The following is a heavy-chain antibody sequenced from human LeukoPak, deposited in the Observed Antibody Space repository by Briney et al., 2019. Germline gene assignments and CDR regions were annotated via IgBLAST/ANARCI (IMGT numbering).Heavy chain of an antibody. CDR1: GFTFSSYW. CDR2: ISSNGGST. D-gene: IGHD1-1*01. Sequence: GGSLRLSCAASGFTFSSYWMSWVRQAPGKGLEYVSAISSNGGSTYYANSVKGRFTISRDNSKNTLYLQMGSLRAEDMAVYYCAREILEPGKTHEYWGQGTLVTVSS. J-gene: IGHJ4*02. CDR3: AREILEPGKTHEY. V-gene: IGHV3-64*01.